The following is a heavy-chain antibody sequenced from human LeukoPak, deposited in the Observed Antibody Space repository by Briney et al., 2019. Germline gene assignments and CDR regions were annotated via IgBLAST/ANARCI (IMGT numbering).Heavy chain of an antibody. Sequence: SETLSLTCTVSGGSISSYYWSWIRQPPGKGLEWIGYIYYSGSTNYNPSLKSRVTISVDTSKNQFSLKLSSVTAADTAVYYCARDGKDDFWSGYYTYNWFDPWGQGTLVTVSS. V-gene: IGHV4-59*12. CDR3: ARDGKDDFWSGYYTYNWFDP. D-gene: IGHD3-3*01. J-gene: IGHJ5*02. CDR2: IYYSGST. CDR1: GGSISSYY.